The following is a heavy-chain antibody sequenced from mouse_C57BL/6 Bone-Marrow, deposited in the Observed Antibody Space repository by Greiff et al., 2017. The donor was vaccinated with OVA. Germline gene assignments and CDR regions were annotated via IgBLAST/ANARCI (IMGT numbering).Heavy chain of an antibody. Sequence: EVQVVESGGGLVQPGGSLKLSCAASGFTFSDYYMYWVRQTPEKRLEWVAYISNGGGSTYYPDTVKGRFTISRDNAKNTLYLQMSRLKSEDTAMYYCARALLYYGTPWFAYWGQGTLVTVSA. CDR3: ARALLYYGTPWFAY. V-gene: IGHV5-12*01. J-gene: IGHJ3*01. D-gene: IGHD1-2*01. CDR2: ISNGGGST. CDR1: GFTFSDYY.